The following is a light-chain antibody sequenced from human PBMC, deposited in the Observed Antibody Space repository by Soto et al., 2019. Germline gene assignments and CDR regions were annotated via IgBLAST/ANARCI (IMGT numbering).Light chain of an antibody. V-gene: IGKV3-15*01. Sequence: EIVMTQSPVTLSVSPGERATLSCRASQSVSSNLAWYQQKPGQAPRLLIYDTSTRATGIPVRFSSSGSGTEFTLTISSLQSEDFAVYYCHQYNNWPLTFGGGTKVEIK. J-gene: IGKJ4*01. CDR1: QSVSSN. CDR3: HQYNNWPLT. CDR2: DTS.